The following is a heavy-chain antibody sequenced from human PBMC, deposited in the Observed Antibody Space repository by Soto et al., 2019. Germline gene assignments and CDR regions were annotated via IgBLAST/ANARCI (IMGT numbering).Heavy chain of an antibody. Sequence: EVQLVESGGGLVQPGGSLRLSCAASGFTFSVYWMHWVRQAPGKGLVWVSRIDSDGSTTSYVDSVQGRFTISRDNAKSTLHLQMNSLRAEDTAVYYCARPGYSNYGPGVDVWGQGTTVTVSS. V-gene: IGHV3-74*01. J-gene: IGHJ6*02. D-gene: IGHD4-4*01. CDR2: IDSDGSTT. CDR3: ARPGYSNYGPGVDV. CDR1: GFTFSVYW.